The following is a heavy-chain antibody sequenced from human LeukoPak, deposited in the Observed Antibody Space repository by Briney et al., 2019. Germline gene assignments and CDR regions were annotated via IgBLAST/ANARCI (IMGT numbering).Heavy chain of an antibody. CDR3: ARGGTGYSSADWFDP. D-gene: IGHD6-19*01. J-gene: IGHJ5*02. CDR1: GGSITSSIYY. Sequence: SETLSLTCTVSGGSITSSIYYWGWIRQPPGKGLEWIGSICYSGSTYYNPSLKSRVTISADTSKNQFSLKLSSVTAADTAVYYCARGGTGYSSADWFDPWGQGTLVTVSS. V-gene: IGHV4-39*01. CDR2: ICYSGST.